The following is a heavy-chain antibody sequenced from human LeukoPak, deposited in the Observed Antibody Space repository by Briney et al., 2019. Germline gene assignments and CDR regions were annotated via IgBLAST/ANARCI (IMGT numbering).Heavy chain of an antibody. CDR2: ISWYSGSI. CDR1: GFTFDDYA. CDR3: AKENRVANYYDSSGYYDYYYYYMDV. J-gene: IGHJ6*03. D-gene: IGHD3-22*01. V-gene: IGHV3-9*01. Sequence: GGSLRLSCAASGFTFDDYAMHWVRQAPGKGLEWVSGISWYSGSIGYADSVKGRFTISRDNSKNTLYLQMNSLRAEDTAVYYCAKENRVANYYDSSGYYDYYYYYMDVWGKGTTVTVSS.